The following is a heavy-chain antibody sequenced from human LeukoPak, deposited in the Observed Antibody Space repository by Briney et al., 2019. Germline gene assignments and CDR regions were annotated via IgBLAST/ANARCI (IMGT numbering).Heavy chain of an antibody. CDR2: IWYDGSNK. J-gene: IGHJ4*02. CDR1: GFSFSSYG. CDR3: VKDRTTSYFDY. Sequence: GGSLRLSCAASGFSFSSYGMHWVRQAPGKGLEWVAVIWYDGSNKYYAESVKGRFTISRDNSKNTLYLQMNSLRAEDTAVYYCVKDRTTSYFDYWGRGTLVTVSS. D-gene: IGHD4-17*01. V-gene: IGHV3-33*06.